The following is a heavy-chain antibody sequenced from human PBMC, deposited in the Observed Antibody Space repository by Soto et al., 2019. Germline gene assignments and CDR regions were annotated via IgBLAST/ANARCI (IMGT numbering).Heavy chain of an antibody. CDR1: GFMFTRST. CDR2: ITSASDYI. CDR3: ARVGTGSSTPLDI. D-gene: IGHD3-9*01. J-gene: IGHJ3*02. Sequence: VGSLRLSCVASGFMFTRSTMNWVRRAPGKGLEWVSSITSASDYIFYADSVKGRFTISRDNAKNSLYLQMNSLRAEDTAVYYCARVGTGSSTPLDIWGQGTMVTVS. V-gene: IGHV3-21*01.